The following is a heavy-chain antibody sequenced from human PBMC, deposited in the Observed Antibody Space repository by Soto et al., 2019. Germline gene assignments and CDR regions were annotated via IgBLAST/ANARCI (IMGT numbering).Heavy chain of an antibody. CDR3: ARRARPDFYYMDV. CDR1: GFTLSGYA. V-gene: IGHV3-64*01. CDR2: ISTNGVGT. Sequence: EVQLVESGGGLAQPGGSLRLSCAASGFTLSGYAMDWVRQAPGKGLEYVSGISTNGVGTYYANSLQGRFTISRDNYKNTVYLQMGSLRPEDMAVYYCARRARPDFYYMDVWGKGTTVTVSS. J-gene: IGHJ6*03. D-gene: IGHD6-6*01.